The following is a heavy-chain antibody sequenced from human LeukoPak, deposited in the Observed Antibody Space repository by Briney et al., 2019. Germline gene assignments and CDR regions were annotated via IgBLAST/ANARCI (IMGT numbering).Heavy chain of an antibody. CDR3: ARGVYYYYGMDV. V-gene: IGHV4-34*01. CDR1: GFTFGKYW. CDR2: INHSGST. J-gene: IGHJ6*02. Sequence: PGGSLRLSCVASGFTFGKYWMSWVRQAPGKGLEWIGEINHSGSTNYNPSLKSRVTISVDTSKNQFSLKLSSVTAADTAVYYCARGVYYYYGMDVWGQGTTVTVSS.